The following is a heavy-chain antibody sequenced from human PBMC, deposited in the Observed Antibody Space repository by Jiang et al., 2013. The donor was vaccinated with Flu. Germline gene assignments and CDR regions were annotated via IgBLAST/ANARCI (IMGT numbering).Heavy chain of an antibody. CDR3: ARVAFFLVVAATDHDAFDI. Sequence: NGAAWNWFRQSPSRGLEWLGRTYYRSTWSNDYAVSVKSRISISPDTSKNQFSLQLNSVTPEDTAVYYCARVAFFLVVAATDHDAFDIWGQGTMVTVSS. CDR1: NGAA. D-gene: IGHD2-15*01. CDR2: TYYRSTWSN. V-gene: IGHV6-1*01. J-gene: IGHJ3*02.